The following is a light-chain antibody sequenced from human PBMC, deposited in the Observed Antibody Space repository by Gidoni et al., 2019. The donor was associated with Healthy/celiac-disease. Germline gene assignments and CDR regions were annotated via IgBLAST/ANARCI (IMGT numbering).Light chain of an antibody. Sequence: QSALTQPASVSGSPGPSITISCTGTSSDVGGYNYVSWYQQHPGKAPKLMIYDVSNRPSGVSNRFSGSKSGNTASLTISGLQAEDEADYYCSSYTSSSTLFYDFGTGTKVTVL. CDR1: SSDVGGYNY. J-gene: IGLJ1*01. V-gene: IGLV2-14*03. CDR2: DVS. CDR3: SSYTSSSTLFYD.